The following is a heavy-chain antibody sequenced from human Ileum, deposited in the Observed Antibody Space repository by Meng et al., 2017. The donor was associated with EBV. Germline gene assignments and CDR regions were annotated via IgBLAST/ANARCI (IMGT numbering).Heavy chain of an antibody. Sequence: QLELTARARDLVNYSPSRCLSSAFPCRTISISGFQWTWNRRPPGKGLEWKGFIYYGGSTYSNPSIKIRVTMSIDTSNIQFSLRLFSVTAADTAVYYCATYEKGAAGKGSWGQGTLVTVSS. CDR2: IYYGGST. J-gene: IGHJ5*02. CDR1: CRTISISGFQ. CDR3: ATYEKGAAGKGS. V-gene: IGHV4-30-4*01. D-gene: IGHD6-13*01.